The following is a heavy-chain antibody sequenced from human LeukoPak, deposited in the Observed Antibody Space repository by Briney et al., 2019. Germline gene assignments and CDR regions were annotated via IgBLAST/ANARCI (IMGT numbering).Heavy chain of an antibody. J-gene: IGHJ4*02. CDR3: ATIKRGNIYGYFDF. V-gene: IGHV4-59*11. CDR2: MRDTVNA. D-gene: IGHD5-18*01. CDR1: DVSISSHY. Sequence: PSETLSLTCTVSDVSISSHYWSWLRQPPGKGLEWIAYMRDTVNAKDNPSFKSRLTLSADTSKNQFSLRLSSVTAAETAVYYCATIKRGNIYGYFDFWGQGILVTVSS.